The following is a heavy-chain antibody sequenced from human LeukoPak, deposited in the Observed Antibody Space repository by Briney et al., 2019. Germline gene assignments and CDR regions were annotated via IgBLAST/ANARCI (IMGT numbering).Heavy chain of an antibody. Sequence: GGALRLSCAVSVVTVSNNYMNWVRQAPGEGREWVSIIYSGGRTYYADSAKGRFTISRDIFKNTVYRQMNSLRAEDTAVYYCAREGATTAFDYWGQGTLVTVSS. CDR3: AREGATTAFDY. D-gene: IGHD1-26*01. CDR2: IYSGGRT. V-gene: IGHV3-53*01. CDR1: VVTVSNNY. J-gene: IGHJ4*02.